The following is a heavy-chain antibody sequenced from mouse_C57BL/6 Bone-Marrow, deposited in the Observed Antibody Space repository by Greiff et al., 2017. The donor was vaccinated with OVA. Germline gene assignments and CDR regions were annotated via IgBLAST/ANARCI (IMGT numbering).Heavy chain of an antibody. CDR1: GYTFTSYW. V-gene: IGHV1-9*01. Sequence: QVQLQQSGAELMKPGASVKLSCKATGYTFTSYWLEWVKQRPGHGLEWIGEIFPGGGSTNYNEQFKGKATLTADTSSNTAYMQLSSLTTEDSAISCCARSYYDGGEGYWGQGTTLTVSS. J-gene: IGHJ2*01. CDR3: ARSYYDGGEGY. CDR2: IFPGGGST. D-gene: IGHD1-1*01.